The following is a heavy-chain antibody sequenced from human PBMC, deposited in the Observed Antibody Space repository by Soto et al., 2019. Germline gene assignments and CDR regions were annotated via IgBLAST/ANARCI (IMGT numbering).Heavy chain of an antibody. CDR1: GFTFSNYA. J-gene: IGHJ4*02. D-gene: IGHD6-19*01. Sequence: GGSLRLSCAASGFTFSNYAMGWVRQAPGKGLEWVSAIGGGGGSTYYADSVKGRFTISRDNSKNTLYLQMNSRRAEDTAVYYCAKTTEAVAGTVYGYWGQGALVTVSS. V-gene: IGHV3-23*01. CDR3: AKTTEAVAGTVYGY. CDR2: IGGGGGST.